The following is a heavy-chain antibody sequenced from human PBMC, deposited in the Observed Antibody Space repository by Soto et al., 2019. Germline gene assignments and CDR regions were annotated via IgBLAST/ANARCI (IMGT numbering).Heavy chain of an antibody. CDR3: ARETQQWPLKWSWFDP. Sequence: QVQLQESGPGLVKPSQTLSLTCTVSGGSISSGDYYWSWIRQPPGKGLEWIGYIYYSGSTYYNPSLKSRVTISVDTSKNQFSLKLSSVTAADTAVYYCARETQQWPLKWSWFDPWGQGTLVTVSS. CDR1: GGSISSGDYY. V-gene: IGHV4-30-4*01. CDR2: IYYSGST. J-gene: IGHJ5*02. D-gene: IGHD6-19*01.